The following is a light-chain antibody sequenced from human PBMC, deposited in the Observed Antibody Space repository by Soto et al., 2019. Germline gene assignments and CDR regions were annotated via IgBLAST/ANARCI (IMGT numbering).Light chain of an antibody. Sequence: QSALTQPPSASGSPGQSVTISCTGTSSDVGGYNYVSWYQQHPGKAPKLMIYEVSKRPSGVPDRFSGSKSGNTASLTVSGLQAEDEADYYCSSYAGSNNYVFGTGTNVNVL. J-gene: IGLJ1*01. CDR2: EVS. CDR3: SSYAGSNNYV. CDR1: SSDVGGYNY. V-gene: IGLV2-8*01.